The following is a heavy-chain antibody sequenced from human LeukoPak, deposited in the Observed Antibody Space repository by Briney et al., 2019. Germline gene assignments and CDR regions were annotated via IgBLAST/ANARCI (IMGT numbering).Heavy chain of an antibody. Sequence: GGSLRLSCAASGITFSSYSMNWVRQAPGKGLEWVSHISSSSSTIYYADSVKGRFTISRDNAKNSLFLEMNSLTADDTAVYFCASSHDSSGNDWGQGTLVTVSS. CDR1: GITFSSYS. J-gene: IGHJ4*02. V-gene: IGHV3-48*04. CDR3: ASSHDSSGND. D-gene: IGHD3-22*01. CDR2: ISSSSSTI.